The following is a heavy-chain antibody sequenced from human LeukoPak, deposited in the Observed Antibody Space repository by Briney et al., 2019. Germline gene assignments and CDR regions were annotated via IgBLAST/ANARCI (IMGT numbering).Heavy chain of an antibody. CDR2: ISANNNNT. D-gene: IGHD2-15*01. CDR1: GYSFTTYG. J-gene: IGHJ6*03. Sequence: GASVKVSCKASGYSFTTYGISWVRQAPGQGLEWMGWISANNNNTDNVQKLQGRVTMTTDTSTSTAYMELRSLRSDDTAVYYCARGAPVAATPVYYYYMDVWGQGTTVTISS. V-gene: IGHV1-18*01. CDR3: ARGAPVAATPVYYYYMDV.